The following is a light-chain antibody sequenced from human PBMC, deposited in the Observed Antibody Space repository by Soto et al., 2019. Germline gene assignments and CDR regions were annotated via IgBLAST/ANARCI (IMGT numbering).Light chain of an antibody. Sequence: DIVMTQSPDSLAVSLGERATINCKSSQSVLHSSNNKNYLAWYQQKPGQPPKLLISWASTRESGVPDRFSGSGSGTDFTLTIISLQAEDVAVYYCQQYYTTRTFGQGTKVEIK. CDR1: QSVLHSSNNKNY. CDR2: WAS. V-gene: IGKV4-1*01. J-gene: IGKJ1*01. CDR3: QQYYTTRT.